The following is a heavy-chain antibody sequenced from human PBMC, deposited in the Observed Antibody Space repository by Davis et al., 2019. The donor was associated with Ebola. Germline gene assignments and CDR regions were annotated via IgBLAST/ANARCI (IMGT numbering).Heavy chain of an antibody. CDR3: ARLNWALGMPGWFDP. V-gene: IGHV4-4*02. Sequence: SETLSLTCAVSGGSISSSNWWSWVRQPPGKGLEWIGEIYHSGSTNYNPSLKSRVTLSLDRSKNQFSLKLTSVTAADTAVYHCARLNWALGMPGWFDPWGQGTLVTVSS. CDR1: GGSISSSNW. CDR2: IYHSGST. J-gene: IGHJ5*02. D-gene: IGHD7-27*01.